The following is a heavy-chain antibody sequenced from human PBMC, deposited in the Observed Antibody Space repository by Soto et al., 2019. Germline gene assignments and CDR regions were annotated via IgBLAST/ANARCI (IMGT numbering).Heavy chain of an antibody. CDR1: GFTFDDYA. J-gene: IGHJ3*02. D-gene: IGHD3-3*01. CDR2: ISWNSGSI. CDR3: AKDIEVYRDFWSGTDAFDI. V-gene: IGHV3-9*01. Sequence: EVQLVESGGGLVQPGRSLRLSCAASGFTFDDYAMHWVRQAPGKGLEWVSGISWNSGSIGYADSVKGRFTISRDNAKNPLTLQMNSLRAEVTALYYSAKDIEVYRDFWSGTDAFDIWGQGTMVTVSS.